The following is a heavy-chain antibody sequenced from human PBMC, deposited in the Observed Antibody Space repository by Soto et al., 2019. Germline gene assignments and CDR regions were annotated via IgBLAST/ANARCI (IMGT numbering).Heavy chain of an antibody. V-gene: IGHV4-34*01. Sequence: QVQLQQWGAGLLKPSETLSLTCAVYGGSFSGYYWTWIRQPPGTGMEWMGEIKHSGSTNYNPSLKIRGTISVDTSKTQVSLKLTSVTAADTAVYYCARDKITGLFDYWGQGTLVTVSS. CDR1: GGSFSGYY. CDR3: ARDKITGLFDY. CDR2: IKHSGST. J-gene: IGHJ4*02. D-gene: IGHD2-8*02.